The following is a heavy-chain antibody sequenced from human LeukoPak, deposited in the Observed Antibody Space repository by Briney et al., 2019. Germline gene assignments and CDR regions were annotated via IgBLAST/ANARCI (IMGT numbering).Heavy chain of an antibody. CDR3: ARGREAAAGTLTKGGWFDP. Sequence: SETLSLTCTVSGGSISSSSYYWGWIRQPPGKGLEWIGYIYYSGSTNYNPSLKSRVTMSVDTSKNQFSLKLSSVTAADTAVYYCARGREAAAGTLTKGGWFDPWGQGTLVTVSS. CDR1: GGSISSSSYY. V-gene: IGHV4-61*05. D-gene: IGHD6-13*01. CDR2: IYYSGST. J-gene: IGHJ5*02.